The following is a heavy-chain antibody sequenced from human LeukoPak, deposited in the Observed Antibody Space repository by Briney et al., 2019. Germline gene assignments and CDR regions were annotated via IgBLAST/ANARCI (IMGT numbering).Heavy chain of an antibody. Sequence: GGSLRLSCAASGFTFSSYGMHWVRQAPGKGLEGVAVIWYGGSNKYYADSVKGRFTISRDNSKNTLYLQMNSLRAEDTAVYYCARESYYYDYLFDYWGQGTLVTVSS. CDR1: GFTFSSYG. V-gene: IGHV3-33*01. J-gene: IGHJ4*02. D-gene: IGHD3-22*01. CDR2: IWYGGSNK. CDR3: ARESYYYDYLFDY.